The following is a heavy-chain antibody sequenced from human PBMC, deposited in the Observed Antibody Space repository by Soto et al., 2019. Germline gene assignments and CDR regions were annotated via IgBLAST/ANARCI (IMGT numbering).Heavy chain of an antibody. J-gene: IGHJ4*02. CDR1: GYAFTTYG. CDR2: ISAHNGNT. V-gene: IGHV1-18*01. D-gene: IGHD1-1*01. Sequence: QVHLVQSGAEVKKPGASVKVSCQASGYAFTTYGITRVRQAPGQGLEWMGWISAHNGNTNYAQKLQGRVTVTRDTSTSTAYMELRSLRSDDTAVDYCARGRYGDYWGQGALVTVSS. CDR3: ARGRYGDY.